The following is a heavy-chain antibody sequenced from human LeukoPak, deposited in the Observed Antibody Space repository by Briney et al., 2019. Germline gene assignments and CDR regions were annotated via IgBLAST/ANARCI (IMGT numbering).Heavy chain of an antibody. V-gene: IGHV3-7*01. CDR2: IKQDGSEK. CDR1: GFTFSSYW. Sequence: PGGSLRLSCAASGFTFSSYWMSWVRQAPGKGLEWVANIKQDGSEKFYVDSVKGRFTISRDNAKNSLYLQMNSLRAEDTAVYYCARPYYYDSSGYYPGAFDIWGQGTMVTVSS. CDR3: ARPYYYDSSGYYPGAFDI. D-gene: IGHD3-22*01. J-gene: IGHJ3*02.